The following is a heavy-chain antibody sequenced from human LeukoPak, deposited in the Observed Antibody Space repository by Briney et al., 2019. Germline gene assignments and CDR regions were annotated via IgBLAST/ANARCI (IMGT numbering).Heavy chain of an antibody. J-gene: IGHJ4*02. V-gene: IGHV3-21*01. D-gene: IGHD1-26*01. Sequence: PGGSLRLSCAASGFTFRSYSMNWVRQAPGKGLEWVSSISSSSSERYYADSVKGRFTITRDNAKNSLYLQMNSLRAEDTAVNYCARDRWEPVDYWGQGTLVTVSS. CDR3: ARDRWEPVDY. CDR2: ISSSSSER. CDR1: GFTFRSYS.